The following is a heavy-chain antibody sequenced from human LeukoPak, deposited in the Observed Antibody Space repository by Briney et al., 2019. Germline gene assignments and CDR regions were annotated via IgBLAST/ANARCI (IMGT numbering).Heavy chain of an antibody. CDR3: ARSRGSYYYYMDV. CDR2: ISAYNGNT. J-gene: IGHJ6*03. CDR1: GYTFTGYY. V-gene: IGHV1-18*04. D-gene: IGHD1-26*01. Sequence: ASVKVSCKASGYTFTGYYMHWVRQAPGQGLEWMGWISAYNGNTNYAQKLQGRVTMTTDTSTSTAYMELRSLRSDDTAVYYCARSRGSYYYYMDVWGKGTTVTVSS.